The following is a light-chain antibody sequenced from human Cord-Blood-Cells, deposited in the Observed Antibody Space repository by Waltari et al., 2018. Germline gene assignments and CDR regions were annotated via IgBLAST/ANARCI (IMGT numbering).Light chain of an antibody. CDR3: MKGIHLGT. CDR1: QSLLHSDGKTY. V-gene: IGKV2-29*02. J-gene: IGKJ1*01. Sequence: IVMTQTPLSLSVTPGQPASISCKSSQSLLHSDGKTYLYWYLQKPGQSPQLLIYEVSSRFSRVPDRFSGSGSGTGFTLKVRRVGAEGVGVYYGMKGIHLGTFDQGTKVEIK. CDR2: EVS.